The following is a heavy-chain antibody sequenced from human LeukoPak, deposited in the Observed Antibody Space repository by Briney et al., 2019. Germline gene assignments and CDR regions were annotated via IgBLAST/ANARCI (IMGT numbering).Heavy chain of an antibody. V-gene: IGHV4-4*07. J-gene: IGHJ4*02. Sequence: SETLSLTCTVSGGSISSYYWSWIRQPAGKGLEWIGRIYTSGSTNYNPSLKSRVTIPVDTSKNQFSLKLSSVTAADTAVYYCARDPSARYYFDYWGQGTLVTVSS. CDR1: GGSISSYY. CDR2: IYTSGST. CDR3: ARDPSARYYFDY.